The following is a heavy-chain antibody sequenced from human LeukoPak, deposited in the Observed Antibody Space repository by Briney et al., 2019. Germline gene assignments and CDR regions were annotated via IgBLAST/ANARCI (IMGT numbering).Heavy chain of an antibody. V-gene: IGHV3-49*04. J-gene: IGHJ5*02. CDR2: IRGKSYGGTA. CDR3: SRGDSGSS. Sequence: PGRSLRLSCTASGFNFGDYGLTWVRQAPGKGLEWLGFIRGKSYGGTAEYAASVRGGFIISRDDSKSIAYLQINSLKTEDTGVYFCSRGDSGSSWGQGTLVTVSS. CDR1: GFNFGDYG. D-gene: IGHD3-10*01.